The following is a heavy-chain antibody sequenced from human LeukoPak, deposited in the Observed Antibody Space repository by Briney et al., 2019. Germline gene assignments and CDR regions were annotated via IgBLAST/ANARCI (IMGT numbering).Heavy chain of an antibody. CDR2: IIPIFGIA. J-gene: IGHJ4*02. D-gene: IGHD3-16*01. Sequence: SVKVSCKASGDTFSSYAISWVRQAPGQGLGWMGRIIPIFGIANYAQKFQGRVTITADKSTSTAYMELSSLRSEDTAVYYCARGTGGAYYFDYWGQGTLVTVSS. CDR1: GDTFSSYA. CDR3: ARGTGGAYYFDY. V-gene: IGHV1-69*04.